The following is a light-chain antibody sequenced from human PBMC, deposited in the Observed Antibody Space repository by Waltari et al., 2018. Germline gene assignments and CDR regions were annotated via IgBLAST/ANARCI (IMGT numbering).Light chain of an antibody. CDR2: RAS. CDR1: RDIANN. CDR3: QQGYDFPCT. V-gene: IGKV1-6*02. Sequence: AIQMTQSPSSLSASIGDTVTITCRASRDIANNLNWYQQQSGKAPKLLIYRASSLQSGVPSRFSGSGSGTDFSLTISSLQPEDFATYYCQQGYDFPCTFGRGTKVEIK. J-gene: IGKJ4*01.